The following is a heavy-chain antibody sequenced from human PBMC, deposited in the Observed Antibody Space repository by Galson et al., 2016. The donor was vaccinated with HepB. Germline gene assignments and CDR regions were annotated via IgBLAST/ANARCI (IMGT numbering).Heavy chain of an antibody. D-gene: IGHD2-15*01. CDR3: ASDRPCGGFGPYFDY. J-gene: IGHJ4*02. CDR1: GGSISSGGYY. V-gene: IGHV4-31*03. Sequence: TLSLTCTVSGGSISSGGYYWSWIRQHPGKGLEWIGYIFYSGDTYYNPSLKSRVSISVDTSKNQFSLKLTSVTAADPAVYYCASDRPCGGFGPYFDYWGQGTLVTVSS. CDR2: IFYSGDT.